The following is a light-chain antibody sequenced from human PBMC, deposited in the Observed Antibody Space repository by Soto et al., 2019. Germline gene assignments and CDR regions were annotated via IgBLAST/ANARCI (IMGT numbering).Light chain of an antibody. CDR1: SSDVGAYDY. CDR3: SSYTSSNTYV. CDR2: EVS. V-gene: IGLV2-14*01. J-gene: IGLJ1*01. Sequence: QSVLTQPASVSGSPGQSITISCTGTSSDVGAYDYVSWYQHHPGKAPKLLIYEVSNRPSGVSSRFSGSKSGNTASLTISGLQAEDEADYYCSSYTSSNTYVFGAGTKVTVL.